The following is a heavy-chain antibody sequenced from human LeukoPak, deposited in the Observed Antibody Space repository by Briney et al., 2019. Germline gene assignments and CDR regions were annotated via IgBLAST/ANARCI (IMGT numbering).Heavy chain of an antibody. CDR2: IYYSGST. V-gene: IGHV4-59*01. D-gene: IGHD3-10*01. CDR1: GGSISSYY. J-gene: IGHJ4*02. Sequence: SETLSLTCTVSGGSISSYYWSWIRQPPGKGLEWIGYIYYSGSTNYNPSLKSRVTISVDTSKNQFSLKLSSVTAADTAVYYCARGILWFGDFFYYFDYWGQGTLVTVSS. CDR3: ARGILWFGDFFYYFDY.